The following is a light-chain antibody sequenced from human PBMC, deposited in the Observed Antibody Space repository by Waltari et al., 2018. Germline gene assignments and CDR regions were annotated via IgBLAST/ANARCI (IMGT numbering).Light chain of an antibody. Sequence: EVVLTQSPGTLSLSPGEGATLSCRASQSVSRALAWYQQKPGQAPRLLIYAASRRGTGIPDRFSGSGSGTDFSLTISRLEPEDFAVYYCQKYESLPATFGQGTKVEIK. CDR1: QSVSRA. CDR2: AAS. V-gene: IGKV3-20*01. J-gene: IGKJ1*01. CDR3: QKYESLPAT.